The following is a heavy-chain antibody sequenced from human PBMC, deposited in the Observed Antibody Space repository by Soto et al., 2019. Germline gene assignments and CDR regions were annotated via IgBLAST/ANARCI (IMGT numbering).Heavy chain of an antibody. CDR3: AKDLTRQLAYWLDT. J-gene: IGHJ5*02. D-gene: IGHD6-6*01. V-gene: IGHV1-2*02. CDR2: LNAHSGGT. CDR1: GFSFTGYY. Sequence: ASVKVSCKASGFSFTGYYIHWLRQAPAQGLEWMGWLNAHSGGTEYAQKFQGRVTLTRDTSIATAYLTLTCLTSDDTALYYCAKDLTRQLAYWLDTWGPGAQVTVSS.